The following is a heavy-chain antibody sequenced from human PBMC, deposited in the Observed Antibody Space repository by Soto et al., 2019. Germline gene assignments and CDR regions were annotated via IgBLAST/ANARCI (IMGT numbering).Heavy chain of an antibody. Sequence: GGSLRLSCAASGFTFNIYAMTWVRQAPGKGLEWVSTTGATGRTTYYFDSVKGRFTVSRDNSKNTLDLQMSNLRAEDTAVYYCATVHNTSRSFDYWGQGTLVTVS. CDR1: GFTFNIYA. D-gene: IGHD1-20*01. V-gene: IGHV3-23*01. J-gene: IGHJ4*02. CDR3: ATVHNTSRSFDY. CDR2: TGATGRTT.